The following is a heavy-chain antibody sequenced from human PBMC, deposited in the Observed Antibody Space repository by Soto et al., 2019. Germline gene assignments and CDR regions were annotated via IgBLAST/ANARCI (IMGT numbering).Heavy chain of an antibody. Sequence: SGPTVVNPTETLTLTCTVSGFSLSNARMGVSWIRQPPGKALEWLAHIFSNDEKSYSTSLKSRLTISKDTSKSQVVLTMTNMDPVDTATYYCARGVVAGSSGYYGMDVWGQGTTVTVSS. CDR1: GFSLSNARMG. D-gene: IGHD6-19*01. V-gene: IGHV2-26*01. CDR3: ARGVVAGSSGYYGMDV. CDR2: IFSNDEK. J-gene: IGHJ6*02.